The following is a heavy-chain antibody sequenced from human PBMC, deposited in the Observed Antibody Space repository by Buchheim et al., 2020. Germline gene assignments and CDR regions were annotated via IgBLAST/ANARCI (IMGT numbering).Heavy chain of an antibody. Sequence: QVQLVESGGGVVQPGRSLRLSCVVSGFTFSAYTMHWVRHAPGKGLEWLAVLSYDEVNIFYADSVKGRFTISRDNSKNMLYLEMNSLGAEDTAVYYCAREITSGWPDYWGRGTL. V-gene: IGHV3-30-3*01. D-gene: IGHD6-19*01. CDR2: LSYDEVNI. CDR1: GFTFSAYT. J-gene: IGHJ4*02. CDR3: AREITSGWPDY.